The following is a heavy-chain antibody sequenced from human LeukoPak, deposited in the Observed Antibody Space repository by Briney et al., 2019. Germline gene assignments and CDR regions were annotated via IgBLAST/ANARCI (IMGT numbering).Heavy chain of an antibody. CDR3: ARLNYQFISFDI. CDR2: IYHSGTT. CDR1: AYSVSSGYY. V-gene: IGHV4-38-2*02. D-gene: IGHD1-7*01. J-gene: IGHJ3*02. Sequence: SETLSLTCTVSAYSVSSGYYWGWIRQPPGKGLEWIGSIYHSGTTYYSPSLKSRVTISVDTSKNQFSLKLSSVTAADTAVYYCARLNYQFISFDIWGQGTMVTVSS.